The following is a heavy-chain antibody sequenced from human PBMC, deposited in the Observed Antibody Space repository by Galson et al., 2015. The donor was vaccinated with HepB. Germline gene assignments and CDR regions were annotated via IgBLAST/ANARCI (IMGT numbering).Heavy chain of an antibody. CDR2: INPSGGST. J-gene: IGHJ6*03. CDR1: GYTFTSYY. V-gene: IGHV1-46*01. Sequence: SVKVSCKASGYTFTSYYMHWVRQAPGQGLEWMGIINPSGGSTSYAQKFQGRVTMTRDTSTSTVYMELSSLRSEDTAVYYCARDRYDSSGYFRYYYYYMDVWGKGTTVTVSS. CDR3: ARDRYDSSGYFRYYYYYMDV. D-gene: IGHD3-22*01.